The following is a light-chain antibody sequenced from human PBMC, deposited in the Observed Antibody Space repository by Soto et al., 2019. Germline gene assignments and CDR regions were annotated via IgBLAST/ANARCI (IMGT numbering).Light chain of an antibody. CDR2: EVG. V-gene: IGLV2-14*01. CDR1: SSDVGGYNY. J-gene: IGLJ1*01. CDR3: SSYTSRSTLDYV. Sequence: SVLTQPASVSGSPGQSITISCTGTSSDVGGYNYVSWYQQHPGKAPKLMIYEVGNRPSGVSNRFSGSKSGNTASLTISGLQAEDEADYYCSSYTSRSTLDYVFGSGTKSPS.